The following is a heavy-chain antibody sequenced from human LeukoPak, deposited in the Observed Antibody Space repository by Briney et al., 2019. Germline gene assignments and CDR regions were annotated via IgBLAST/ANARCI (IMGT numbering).Heavy chain of an antibody. CDR1: GGSLSSSTYY. CDR3: ARHITIHDLPAADLDV. J-gene: IGHJ6*04. Sequence: KPSETLSLTCAVCGGSLSSSTYYWGWIRQPPGKGLEWIGSVYSTGITYYNPSLESRVTISVDTSKNQFSLRVTSVTAADTAVYYCARHITIHDLPAADLDVWGKGTTVTFSS. V-gene: IGHV4-39*01. D-gene: IGHD2-2*01. CDR2: VYSTGIT.